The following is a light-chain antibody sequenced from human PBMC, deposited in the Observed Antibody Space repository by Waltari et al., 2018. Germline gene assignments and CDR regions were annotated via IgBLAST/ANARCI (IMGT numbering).Light chain of an antibody. CDR1: QSLLYSSNNRKY. J-gene: IGKJ2*01. V-gene: IGKV4-1*01. CDR3: QQYYSAPYT. CDR2: WAS. Sequence: DIVMTQSPDSLAVSLGERAPINCTSSQSLLYSSNNRKYLAWYQQKPGQPPKLLIHWASTRDSGVPDRFSGSGSGTDFTLTISSLQAEDVAIYYCQQYYSAPYTFGRGTKLEIK.